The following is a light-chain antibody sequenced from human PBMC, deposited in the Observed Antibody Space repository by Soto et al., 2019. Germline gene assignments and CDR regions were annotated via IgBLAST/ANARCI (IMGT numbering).Light chain of an antibody. CDR3: QQYNSYPWT. CDR2: AAS. V-gene: IGKV1D-16*01. Sequence: IHMTQSASSVSASVGHSVTITCRASHDISIWLAWYQQRPGKAPRFLIYAASSLQSGVPSRFSGSIHGTEFNLTISSLQPDDFATYDCQQYNSYPWTFGQGTKVDIK. CDR1: HDISIW. J-gene: IGKJ1*01.